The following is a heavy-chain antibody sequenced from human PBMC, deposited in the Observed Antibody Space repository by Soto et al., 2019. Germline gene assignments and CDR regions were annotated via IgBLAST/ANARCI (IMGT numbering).Heavy chain of an antibody. CDR3: ARDWVVGATGYYFDY. D-gene: IGHD1-26*01. V-gene: IGHV1-18*04. CDR1: GYTFTSYG. CDR2: ISAYNGNT. Sequence: ASVKVSCKASGYTFTSYGISCVRQAPGQGLEWMGWISAYNGNTNYAQKLQGRVTMTTDTSTSTAYMELRSLRSDDTAVYYCARDWVVGATGYYFDYWGQGTLVTVSS. J-gene: IGHJ4*02.